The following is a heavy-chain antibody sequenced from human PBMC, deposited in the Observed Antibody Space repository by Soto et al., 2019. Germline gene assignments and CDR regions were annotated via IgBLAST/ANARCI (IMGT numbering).Heavy chain of an antibody. V-gene: IGHV3-73*01. J-gene: IGHJ4*02. D-gene: IGHD2-2*02. Sequence: PGGSLRLSWAASGFTFSGSAIHWVRQASGKGLEWVGRIRSKAHSYATAYAASVKGRFSISRDDSKNTTFLQMNSLKTEDTAVYYCTRLEGDCGSTTCYKSYWGQGTLVTVSS. CDR3: TRLEGDCGSTTCYKSY. CDR1: GFTFSGSA. CDR2: IRSKAHSYAT.